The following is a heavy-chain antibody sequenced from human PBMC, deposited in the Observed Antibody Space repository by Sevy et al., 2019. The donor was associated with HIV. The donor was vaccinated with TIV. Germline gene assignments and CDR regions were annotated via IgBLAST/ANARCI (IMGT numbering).Heavy chain of an antibody. CDR2: IDSDGNTA. CDR3: GGGKPGYSYHYY. J-gene: IGHJ4*02. Sequence: GGSLRLSCAASGFTFRSYWMHWVRQAPGKGLVWVSRIDSDGNTATYADSVKGRFTISRDNTKNTLYLQMNSLRLEDAAVYYCGGGKPGYSYHYYWGQGTLVTVSS. V-gene: IGHV3-74*01. D-gene: IGHD3-16*02. CDR1: GFTFRSYW.